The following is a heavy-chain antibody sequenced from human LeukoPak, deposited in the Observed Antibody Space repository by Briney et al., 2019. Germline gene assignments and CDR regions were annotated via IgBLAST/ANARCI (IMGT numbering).Heavy chain of an antibody. Sequence: PGGSLRLSCAASGFTFSSYSMNWVRQASGKGLEWVGRIRSKANSYATAYAASVKGRFTISRDDSKNTAYLQMNSLKTEDTAVYYCTRHRDSHYYYYYMDVWGKGTTVTISS. V-gene: IGHV3-73*01. CDR2: IRSKANSYAT. J-gene: IGHJ6*03. CDR1: GFTFSSYS. D-gene: IGHD3/OR15-3a*01. CDR3: TRHRDSHYYYYYMDV.